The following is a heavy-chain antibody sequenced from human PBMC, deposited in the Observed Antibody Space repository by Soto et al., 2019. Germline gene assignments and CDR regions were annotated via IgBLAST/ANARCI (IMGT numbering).Heavy chain of an antibody. V-gene: IGHV3-30-3*01. D-gene: IGHD2-2*01. CDR2: ISYDGSNK. J-gene: IGHJ5*02. CDR3: ARGSIVVVRNQNWFDP. CDR1: GFTFSSYA. Sequence: GGSLRLSCAASGFTFSSYAMHWVRQAPGKGLEWVAVISYDGSNKYYADSVKGRFTISRDNSKNTLYLQMNSLRSDDTAVYYCARGSIVVVRNQNWFDPWGQGTLVTVSS.